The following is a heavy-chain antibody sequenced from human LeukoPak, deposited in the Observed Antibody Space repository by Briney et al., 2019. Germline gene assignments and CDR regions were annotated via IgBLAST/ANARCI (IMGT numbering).Heavy chain of an antibody. CDR1: GFTVSSNY. D-gene: IGHD6-13*01. CDR3: AKVQQQLVMGIDY. CDR2: IYSGGTT. J-gene: IGHJ4*02. Sequence: PGGSLRLSCAASGFTVSSNYMSWVRQAPGKGLEWVSVIYSGGTTYYADSVKGRFTISRDNSKNTLYLQMNSLRAEDTAVYYCAKVQQQLVMGIDYWGQGTLVTVSS. V-gene: IGHV3-53*05.